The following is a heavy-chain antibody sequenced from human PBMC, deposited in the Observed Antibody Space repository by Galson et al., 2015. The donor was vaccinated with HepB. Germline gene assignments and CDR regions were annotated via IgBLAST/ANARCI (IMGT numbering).Heavy chain of an antibody. CDR1: GFTFSSYW. V-gene: IGHV3-7*03. J-gene: IGHJ3*02. Sequence: SLRLSCAASGFTFSSYWMSWVRQAPGKGLEWVANIKQDGSEKYYVDSVKGRFTISRDNAKNSLYLQMNSLRAEDTAVYYCARELVSIYGGMGAFDIWGQGTMVTVSS. D-gene: IGHD4-23*01. CDR2: IKQDGSEK. CDR3: ARELVSIYGGMGAFDI.